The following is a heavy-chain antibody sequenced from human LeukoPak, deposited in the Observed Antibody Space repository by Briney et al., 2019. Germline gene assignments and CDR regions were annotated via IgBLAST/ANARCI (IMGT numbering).Heavy chain of an antibody. CDR1: GVSISSSSYY. CDR2: IYYSGST. J-gene: IGHJ3*02. Sequence: SETLSLTCTVSGVSISSSSYYWGWIRQPPGKGLEWIGSIYYSGSTYYNPSLKSRVTISVDTSKNQFSLNLNSVTAADTAVYYCARLAAHDAFDIWGQGTMVTVSS. D-gene: IGHD6-13*01. V-gene: IGHV4-39*07. CDR3: ARLAAHDAFDI.